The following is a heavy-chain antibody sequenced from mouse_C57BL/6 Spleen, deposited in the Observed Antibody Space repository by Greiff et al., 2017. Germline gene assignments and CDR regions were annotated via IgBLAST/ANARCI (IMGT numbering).Heavy chain of an antibody. D-gene: IGHD4-1*01. CDR3: ARGPWEGGAWFAY. CDR1: GYTFTGYW. CDR2: ILPGSGST. V-gene: IGHV1-9*01. Sequence: QVQLKESGAELMKPGASVKLSCKATGYTFTGYWIEWVKQRPGHGLEWIGEILPGSGSTNYNEKFKGKATFTADTSSNTAYMQLSSLTAEAAAIYCCARGPWEGGAWFAYWGQGTLVTVSA. J-gene: IGHJ3*01.